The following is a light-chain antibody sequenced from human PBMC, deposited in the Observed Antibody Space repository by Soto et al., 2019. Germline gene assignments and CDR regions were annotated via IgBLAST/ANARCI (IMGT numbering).Light chain of an antibody. CDR3: CSYAGRQFV. CDR1: SSDVGGYNF. J-gene: IGLJ1*01. Sequence: QSALTQPRSVSGSPGQSVTISCTGTSSDVGGYNFVSWYQQHPGKAPKLMIYDVSKRPSGVPDRFSGSKSGNTASLTISGLQAEEEADYYCCSYAGRQFVFGNGTKLTVL. CDR2: DVS. V-gene: IGLV2-11*01.